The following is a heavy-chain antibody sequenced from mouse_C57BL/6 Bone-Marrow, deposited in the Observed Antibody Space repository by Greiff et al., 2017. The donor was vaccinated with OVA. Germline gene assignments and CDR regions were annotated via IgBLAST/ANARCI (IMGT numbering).Heavy chain of an antibody. CDR3: ARHYDPLCYAMDY. J-gene: IGHJ4*01. V-gene: IGHV1-72*01. CDR1: GYTFTSYW. D-gene: IGHD2-4*01. Sequence: QVHVKQPGAELVKPGASVKLSCKASGYTFTSYWMHWVKQRPGRGLEWIGRIDPNSGGTKYNEKFKSKATLTVDKPSSTAYMQLSSLTSEDSAVYYCARHYDPLCYAMDYWGQGTSVTVSS. CDR2: IDPNSGGT.